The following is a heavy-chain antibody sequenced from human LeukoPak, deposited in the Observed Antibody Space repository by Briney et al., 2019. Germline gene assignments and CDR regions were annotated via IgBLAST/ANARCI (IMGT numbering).Heavy chain of an antibody. V-gene: IGHV3-33*01. CDR1: GFTFSNYG. J-gene: IGHJ4*02. CDR3: ARDFGCSGGSCYLAY. Sequence: GGSLRLSCVASGFTFSNYGMNWVRQAPGKGLEWVAVIWDDGSNKYYADSVKGRFTISRDNSKNTLYLQMNSLRAEDTAVYYCARDFGCSGGSCYLAYWGQGTLVTVSS. D-gene: IGHD2-15*01. CDR2: IWDDGSNK.